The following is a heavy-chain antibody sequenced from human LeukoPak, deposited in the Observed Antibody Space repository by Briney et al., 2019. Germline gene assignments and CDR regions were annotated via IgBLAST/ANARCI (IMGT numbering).Heavy chain of an antibody. CDR3: ARLAAAGRFDP. CDR2: INPSGGST. CDR1: GYTFTSYY. Sequence: ASVKVSCKASGYTFTSYYMHWVRQAPGQGLEWMGIINPSGGSTSYAQKFQGRVTMTRDTSTSTVYMELSSLRSEDTAVYYRARLAAAGRFDPWRQGTLVTVSS. J-gene: IGHJ5*02. V-gene: IGHV1-46*01. D-gene: IGHD6-13*01.